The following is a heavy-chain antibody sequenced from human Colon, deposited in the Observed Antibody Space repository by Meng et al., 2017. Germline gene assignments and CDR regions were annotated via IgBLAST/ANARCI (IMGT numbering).Heavy chain of an antibody. CDR2: IAPNSGDT. Sequence: GHLVQSGTDVMMPWAFLYVSCMPTGYAFSDCIRHWLRHAPGQGLEWMGWIAPNSGDTNYAQKFQGRDTRTRDTSISTTYMELGNLTSYDSAGYYCSRSTPSLHYLGQGTLVTVSS. CDR1: GYAFSDCI. CDR3: SRSTPSLHY. V-gene: IGHV1-2*02. J-gene: IGHJ4*02.